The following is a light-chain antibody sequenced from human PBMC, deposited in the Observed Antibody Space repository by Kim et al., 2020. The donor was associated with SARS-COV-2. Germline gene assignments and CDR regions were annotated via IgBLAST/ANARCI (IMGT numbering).Light chain of an antibody. J-gene: IGKJ3*01. V-gene: IGKV3-15*01. CDR1: QSVSSN. Sequence: SPGERAPLSCRASQSVSSNLAWYQQKPGQAPRLLIYGASTRATGIPARFSGSGSGTEITLTISSLQSEDFAVYYCQQYNNWPPVTFGPGTKVDIK. CDR2: GAS. CDR3: QQYNNWPPVT.